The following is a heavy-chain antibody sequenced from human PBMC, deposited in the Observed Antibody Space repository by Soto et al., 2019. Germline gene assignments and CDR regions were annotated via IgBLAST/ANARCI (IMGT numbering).Heavy chain of an antibody. CDR1: GFTVSTNY. D-gene: IGHD3-3*01. CDR2: IYSSGST. J-gene: IGHJ4*02. Sequence: GGSLRLSCAASGFTVSTNYMSWVRQAPGKGLEWVSVIYSSGSTYYADSVKGRFTISRDNSKNTLYLQMSSLRTEDTAVYYCVKDSRDFFYYFDYWGQGTLVTVSS. V-gene: IGHV3-66*03. CDR3: VKDSRDFFYYFDY.